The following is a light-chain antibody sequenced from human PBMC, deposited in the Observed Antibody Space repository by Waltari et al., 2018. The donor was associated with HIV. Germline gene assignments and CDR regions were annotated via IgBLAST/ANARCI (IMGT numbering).Light chain of an antibody. Sequence: QSLLTQPPSASGTPGQRVTISCSGGTANIGHNTANWYKQLPGTAPTLLIFSDNLRHSGVSARFSGSKSGTSASLAISGLRSDDEAKFICASWDASLDGWVFGGGTQLTVL. J-gene: IGLJ3*02. CDR3: ASWDASLDGWV. CDR1: TANIGHNT. V-gene: IGLV1-44*01. CDR2: SDN.